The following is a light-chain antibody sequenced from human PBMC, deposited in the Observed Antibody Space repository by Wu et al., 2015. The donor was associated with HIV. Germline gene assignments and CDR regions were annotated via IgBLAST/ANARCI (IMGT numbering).Light chain of an antibody. V-gene: IGKV3-15*01. CDR3: QQRTKWPPVLT. CDR2: GPS. J-gene: IGKJ4*01. Sequence: EVVMTQFPPTLSVSAGDRATLSCRASQSVNTKVAWYQQKPGQAPRLLVYGPSTRATGVPARFSGSGSGTDFTLTITSLQSEDFAVYYCQQRTKWPPVLTFGGGTKVEIK. CDR1: QSVNTK.